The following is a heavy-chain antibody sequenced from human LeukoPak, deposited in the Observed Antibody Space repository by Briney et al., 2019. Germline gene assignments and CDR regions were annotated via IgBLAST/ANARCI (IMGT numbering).Heavy chain of an antibody. V-gene: IGHV4-34*01. CDR3: ARHDGGYDWGPFHS. Sequence: SSETLSLTCVVYGGSFSGYFWSWIRQPPGKGLEWIGSIYYSGSTYYNPSLKSRVTISVETSKNQFSLNLRSVTAADTAVYYCARHDGGYDWGPFHSWGQGALVTVSS. CDR1: GGSFSGYF. D-gene: IGHD5-12*01. CDR2: IYYSGST. J-gene: IGHJ4*02.